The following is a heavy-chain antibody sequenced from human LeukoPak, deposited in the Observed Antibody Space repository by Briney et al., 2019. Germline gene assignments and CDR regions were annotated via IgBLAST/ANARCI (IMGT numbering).Heavy chain of an antibody. J-gene: IGHJ4*02. CDR3: VVLYYDSSGYAFDY. V-gene: IGHV4-34*01. CDR1: RGSLSGYY. D-gene: IGHD3-22*01. CDR2: INHRGST. Sequence: PSETLSLTRAVYRGSLSGYYWSWIRQPPGKGPEGSGEINHRGSTNNNPSVRARVTISVDTSKNQFSLKLSSVTAADPAVYYCVVLYYDSSGYAFDYWGEGTLVTVSS.